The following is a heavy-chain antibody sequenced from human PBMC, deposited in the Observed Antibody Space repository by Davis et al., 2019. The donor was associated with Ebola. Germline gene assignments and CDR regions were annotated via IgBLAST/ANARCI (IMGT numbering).Heavy chain of an antibody. Sequence: SVKVSCKGSGFTFISSAVQWVRQTRGQRLEWIGWIVVGSGNTNYAQKFQERVAITRDMSTDTAYMELSSLRFEDTAVYYCAAEVNNGRDAFEKGFDAFDIWGQGTMVTVS. CDR3: AAEVNNGRDAFEKGFDAFDI. CDR2: IVVGSGNT. J-gene: IGHJ3*02. D-gene: IGHD5-24*01. V-gene: IGHV1-58*01. CDR1: GFTFISSA.